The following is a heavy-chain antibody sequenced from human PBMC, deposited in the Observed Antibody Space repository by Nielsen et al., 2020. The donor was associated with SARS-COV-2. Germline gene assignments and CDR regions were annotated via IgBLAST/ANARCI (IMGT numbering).Heavy chain of an antibody. V-gene: IGHV1-24*01. J-gene: IGHJ3*02. CDR3: ATDHGARIAAAGAGWGAFDI. CDR2: FDPEDGET. CDR1: GYTLTELS. Sequence: ASVKVSCKVSGYTLTELSMHWVRQAPGKGLEWMGGFDPEDGETIYAQKFQGRVTMTEDTSTDTAYMELSSLRSEDTAVYYCATDHGARIAAAGAGWGAFDIWGQGTMVTVS. D-gene: IGHD6-13*01.